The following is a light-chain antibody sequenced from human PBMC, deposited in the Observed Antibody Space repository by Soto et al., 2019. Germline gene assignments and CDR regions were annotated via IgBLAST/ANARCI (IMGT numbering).Light chain of an antibody. J-gene: IGLJ1*01. CDR1: SSDVGSYNL. V-gene: IGLV2-23*02. CDR2: EVS. Sequence: QSALTQPASVSGSPGQSITISCTGTSSDVGSYNLVSWYQQHPGKAPKLMIYEVSKRPSGVSNRFSGSKSVNTASLTISGLQAEDEADYYCCSYAGSTVFGTGTKLTVL. CDR3: CSYAGSTV.